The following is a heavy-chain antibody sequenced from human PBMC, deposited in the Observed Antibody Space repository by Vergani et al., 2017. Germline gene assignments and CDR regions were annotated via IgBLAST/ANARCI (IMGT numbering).Heavy chain of an antibody. CDR1: GGTFSSYA. V-gene: IGHV1-69*12. CDR2: IIPIFGTA. Sequence: QVQLVQSGAEVKKPGSSVKVSCKASGGTFSSYAISWVRQAPGQGLEWMGGIIPIFGTANYAQKFQGRVTITADESTSTAYMEPSSLRSEDTAVYYCAIAYCGGDCYSYWYFDLWGRGTLVTVSS. CDR3: AIAYCGGDCYSYWYFDL. J-gene: IGHJ2*01. D-gene: IGHD2-21*02.